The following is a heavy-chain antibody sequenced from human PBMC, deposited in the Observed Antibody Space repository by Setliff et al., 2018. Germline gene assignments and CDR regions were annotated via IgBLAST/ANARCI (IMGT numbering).Heavy chain of an antibody. J-gene: IGHJ4*02. D-gene: IGHD3-10*01. V-gene: IGHV3-33*08. CDR3: ATDVVRGAKPVGPDY. Sequence: GSLSLSCAASGFTFSSHWMHWVRQAPGKGLVWVSRISEDGSNKYYADSVKGRFTISRDNSKNTLYLQMNSLRAEDTAVYYCATDVVRGAKPVGPDYWGQGNLVTVSS. CDR1: GFTFSSHW. CDR2: ISEDGSNK.